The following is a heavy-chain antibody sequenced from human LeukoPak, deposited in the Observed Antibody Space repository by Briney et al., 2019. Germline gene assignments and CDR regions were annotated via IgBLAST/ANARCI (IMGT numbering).Heavy chain of an antibody. CDR1: GGSVSSGSYY. V-gene: IGHV4-61*01. CDR3: ASLSRGYYYYYYMDV. Sequence: SETLSLTCTVSGGSVSSGSYYWSLIRQPPGKELEWIGYIYYSGSTNYNPSLKSRVTISVDTSKNQFSLKLSSVTAADTAVYYCASLSRGYYYYYYMDVWGKGTTVTVSS. CDR2: IYYSGST. J-gene: IGHJ6*03.